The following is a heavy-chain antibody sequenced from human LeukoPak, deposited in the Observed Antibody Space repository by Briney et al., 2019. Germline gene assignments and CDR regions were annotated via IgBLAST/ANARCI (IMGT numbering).Heavy chain of an antibody. CDR2: INPNSGGT. Sequence: ASVKVSCKASGYTFTSYGISWVRQAPGQGLEWMGWINPNSGGTNYAQKFQGWVTMTRDTSISTAYMELSRLRSDDTAVYYCARAARGSWYGDFGNWFDPWGQGTLVTVSS. V-gene: IGHV1-2*04. CDR3: ARAARGSWYGDFGNWFDP. J-gene: IGHJ5*02. CDR1: GYTFTSYG. D-gene: IGHD6-13*01.